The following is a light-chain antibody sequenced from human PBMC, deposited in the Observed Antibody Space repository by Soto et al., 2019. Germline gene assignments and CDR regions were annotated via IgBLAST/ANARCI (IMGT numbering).Light chain of an antibody. CDR1: QTISSW. V-gene: IGKV1-5*01. CDR3: QQYNSGCT. CDR2: DAP. Sequence: IQMTQSPSTLSGSVGDRVTITCRASQTISSWLAWYQQKPGKAPNLLIYDAPSLESGVPSRFSGSGSGTEFTLTISSLQPDDFATYYCQQYNSGCTFGQGTKVDI. J-gene: IGKJ1*01.